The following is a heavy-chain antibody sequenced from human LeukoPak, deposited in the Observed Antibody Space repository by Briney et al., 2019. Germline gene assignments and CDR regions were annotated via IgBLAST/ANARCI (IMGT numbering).Heavy chain of an antibody. CDR2: IFNSGST. CDR1: GDSINNYY. CDR3: ARGLGVGADRALDY. J-gene: IGHJ4*02. Sequence: PSETLSLTCTVSGDSINNYYWSWIRQPAGKGLEWIGRIFNSGSTDYNPSLKSRVTMSVDTSKNQFSVKVNSVTAADTAVYYCARGLGVGADRALDYCGQGTLVTVSS. V-gene: IGHV4-4*07. D-gene: IGHD1-26*01.